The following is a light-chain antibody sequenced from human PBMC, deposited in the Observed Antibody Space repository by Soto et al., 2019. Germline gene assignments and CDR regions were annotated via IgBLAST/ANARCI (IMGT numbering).Light chain of an antibody. Sequence: MVMAPAQATLSVSPGQRATLSCRASQSISSNLAWYQQKPGQAPRLLIHGSSSRATGIPDRFSGSGSGTDFTLTISRLEPEDFAVYYCQQYGSSPTTFGQGTRLAIK. V-gene: IGKV3-20*01. CDR3: QQYGSSPTT. CDR2: GSS. J-gene: IGKJ5*01. CDR1: QSISSN.